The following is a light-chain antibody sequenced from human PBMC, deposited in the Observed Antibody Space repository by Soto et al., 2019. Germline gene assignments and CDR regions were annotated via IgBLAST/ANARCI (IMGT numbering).Light chain of an antibody. Sequence: SVLTQPASVSGSPGQSIAISCPGTSSDVGGYDYVSWYQQQPDKAPKLMIYEVTKRPSGVSNRFSGSKSGNTASLTISGLQAEDEADYYCSSHTGGSTRVFGTGTKVTVL. CDR3: SSHTGGSTRV. V-gene: IGLV2-14*01. CDR2: EVT. CDR1: SSDVGGYDY. J-gene: IGLJ1*01.